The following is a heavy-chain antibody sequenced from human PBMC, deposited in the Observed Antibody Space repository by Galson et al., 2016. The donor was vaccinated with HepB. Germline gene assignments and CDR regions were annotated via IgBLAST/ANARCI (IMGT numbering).Heavy chain of an antibody. CDR2: IDPSDSYT. Sequence: QSGAEVTKPGESLRISCKGSGYSFTIYWISWVRQMPGKGLEWMGRIDPSDSYTNYNPSFEGHVTISADKSTSTTYLQWSSLKASDTAVYYCARHRAAAGQGLGIEDYWGQGTLVTVSA. V-gene: IGHV5-10-1*01. D-gene: IGHD6-13*01. CDR3: ARHRAAAGQGLGIEDY. CDR1: GYSFTIYW. J-gene: IGHJ4*02.